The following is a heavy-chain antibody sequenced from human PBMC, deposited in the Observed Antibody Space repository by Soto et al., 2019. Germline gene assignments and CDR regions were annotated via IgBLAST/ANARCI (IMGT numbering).Heavy chain of an antibody. CDR1: GGSISSSSYY. V-gene: IGHV4-39*01. J-gene: IGHJ4*02. CDR2: IYYSGST. Sequence: QLQLQESGPGLVKPSETLSLTCTVSGGSISSSSYYWGWIRQPPGKGLEWIGSIYYSGSTYYNPSLKSRVTISVDTSKNQFSLKLSSVTAADTAVYYCARHVFPYCSSTSCDFDYWGQGTLVTVSS. CDR3: ARHVFPYCSSTSCDFDY. D-gene: IGHD2-2*01.